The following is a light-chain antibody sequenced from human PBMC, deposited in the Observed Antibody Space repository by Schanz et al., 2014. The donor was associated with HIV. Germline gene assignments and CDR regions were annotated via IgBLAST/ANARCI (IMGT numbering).Light chain of an antibody. J-gene: IGLJ1*01. CDR3: ASYTTSDTPLV. CDR2: EVN. CDR1: NSDVGSYNF. Sequence: QSALTQPASVSGSPGQSITISCTGTNSDVGSYNFVSWYQQHPGKAPKLIIYEVNKWPSGVPGRFSGSKSGNTASLTISGLQPEDEADYHCASYTTSDTPLVFGTGTKLTVL. V-gene: IGLV2-14*02.